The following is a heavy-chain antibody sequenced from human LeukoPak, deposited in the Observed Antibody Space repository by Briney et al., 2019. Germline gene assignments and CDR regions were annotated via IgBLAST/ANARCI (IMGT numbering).Heavy chain of an antibody. CDR3: AKGARGDTVTSIVGLNWFDP. J-gene: IGHJ5*02. Sequence: GGSLRLSCAASGFTFSNYGMHWVRQAPGKGLEWVAVISYGGSHKYYADSVKGRFSIYRDNSKNTLYLQMNRLRADDTVVYYCAKGARGDTVTSIVGLNWFDPWGQGTLVTVSS. D-gene: IGHD4-17*01. CDR2: ISYGGSHK. CDR1: GFTFSNYG. V-gene: IGHV3-30*19.